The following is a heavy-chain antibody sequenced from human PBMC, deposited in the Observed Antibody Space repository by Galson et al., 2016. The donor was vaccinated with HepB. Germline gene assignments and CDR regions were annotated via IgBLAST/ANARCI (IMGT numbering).Heavy chain of an antibody. CDR1: GLTFSRFW. D-gene: IGHD3-22*01. Sequence: SLRLSCAASGLTFSRFWMHWVRQVPGMGLVWVSHINSDGSSTDYADSVKGRFTIFRDNAKNTLYLQMDSLGAEDTAVYYCVTYYYDSGGYSYWGQGTLVTVAS. J-gene: IGHJ4*02. CDR2: INSDGSST. CDR3: VTYYYDSGGYSY. V-gene: IGHV3-74*01.